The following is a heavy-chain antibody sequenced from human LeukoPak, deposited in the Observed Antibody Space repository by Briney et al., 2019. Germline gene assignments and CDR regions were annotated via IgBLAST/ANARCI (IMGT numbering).Heavy chain of an antibody. D-gene: IGHD4-11*01. Sequence: GGSLRLSCAASGFTFGSYAMHWVRQAPGKGLEWVAFIRYDGSNKYYADSVKGRFTISRDNSKNTLYLQMNSLRAEDTAVYYCAKTATTVTTYFYYYYYMDVWGKGTTVTVSS. CDR2: IRYDGSNK. J-gene: IGHJ6*03. CDR1: GFTFGSYA. V-gene: IGHV3-30*02. CDR3: AKTATTVTTYFYYYYYMDV.